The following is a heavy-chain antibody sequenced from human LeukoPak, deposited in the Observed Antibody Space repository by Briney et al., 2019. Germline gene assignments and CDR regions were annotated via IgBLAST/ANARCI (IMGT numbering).Heavy chain of an antibody. J-gene: IGHJ4*02. CDR2: ISYDGSNK. D-gene: IGHD3-22*01. CDR1: GFTFSSYG. V-gene: IGHV3-30*18. Sequence: GGSLRLSCAASGFTFSSYGMHWVRQAPGKGLEWVAVISYDGSNKYYADSVKGRFTISRDNSKNTLYLQMNSLRAEDTAVYYCAKGDLRMIVVVINSFDYWGQGTLVTVSS. CDR3: AKGDLRMIVVVINSFDY.